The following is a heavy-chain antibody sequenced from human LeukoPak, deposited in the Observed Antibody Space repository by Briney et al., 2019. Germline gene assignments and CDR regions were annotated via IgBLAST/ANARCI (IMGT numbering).Heavy chain of an antibody. CDR2: IYHSGST. CDR3: AREGDGYNYRYFDY. V-gene: IGHV4-30-2*01. Sequence: SETLSLTCAVSGGSISSGGYSWSWIRQPPGKGLEWIGYIYHSGSTYYNPSLKSRVTISVDRSKNQFSLKLSSVTAADTAVYYCAREGDGYNYRYFDYWGQGTLVTVSS. CDR1: GGSISSGGYS. D-gene: IGHD5-24*01. J-gene: IGHJ4*02.